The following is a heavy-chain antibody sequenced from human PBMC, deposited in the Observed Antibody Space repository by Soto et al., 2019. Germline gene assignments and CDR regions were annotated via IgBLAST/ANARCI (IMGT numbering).Heavy chain of an antibody. CDR1: GGTFSSYA. D-gene: IGHD2-15*01. CDR2: IIPIFGTA. V-gene: IGHV1-69*13. CDR3: ARGVVVVAASSGYYYYGMAV. J-gene: IGHJ6*02. Sequence: SVKVSCKASGGTFSSYAISWVRQAPGQGLEWMGGIIPIFGTANYAQKFQGRVTITADESTSTAYMELSSLRSEDTAVYYCARGVVVVAASSGYYYYGMAVSGQGTTVPVSS.